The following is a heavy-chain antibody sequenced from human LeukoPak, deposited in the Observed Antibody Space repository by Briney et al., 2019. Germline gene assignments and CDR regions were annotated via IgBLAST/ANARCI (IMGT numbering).Heavy chain of an antibody. CDR1: GGSFSGYY. J-gene: IGHJ4*02. Sequence: SETLSLTCAVYGGSFSGYYWSWIRQPPGKGLEWIGEINHSGSTNYNPSLKSRVTISVDTSKNQFSLKLSSVTAADTAVYHCARGGLFDYWGQGTLVTVSS. CDR2: INHSGST. D-gene: IGHD3/OR15-3a*01. V-gene: IGHV4-34*01. CDR3: ARGGLFDY.